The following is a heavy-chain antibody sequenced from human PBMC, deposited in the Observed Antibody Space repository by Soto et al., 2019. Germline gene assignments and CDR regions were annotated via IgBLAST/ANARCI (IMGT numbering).Heavy chain of an antibody. CDR3: ERDHRIEARPLWLDY. J-gene: IGHJ4*02. CDR2: ISSSSSTI. CDR1: GFTFSSYS. D-gene: IGHD6-6*01. V-gene: IGHV3-48*01. Sequence: GGSLRLSCAASGFTFSSYSMNWVRQAPGKGLEWVSYISSSSSTIYYADSVKGRFTISRDNAKNSLYLQMNSLRAEDTAVYYCERDHRIEARPLWLDYWGQGTLVTVSS.